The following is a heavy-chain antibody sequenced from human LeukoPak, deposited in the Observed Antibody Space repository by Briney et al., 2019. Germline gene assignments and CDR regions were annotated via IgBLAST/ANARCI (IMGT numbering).Heavy chain of an antibody. CDR1: GGSFSGYY. CDR3: AREARVYYGSGSYPDY. J-gene: IGHJ4*02. Sequence: SETLSLTCAAYGGSFSGYYWSWIRQPPGKGLEWIGEINHSGSTNYNPSLKSRVTISVDTSKNQFSLKLSSVTAADTAVYYCAREARVYYGSGSYPDYWGQGTLVTVSS. V-gene: IGHV4-34*01. CDR2: INHSGST. D-gene: IGHD3-10*01.